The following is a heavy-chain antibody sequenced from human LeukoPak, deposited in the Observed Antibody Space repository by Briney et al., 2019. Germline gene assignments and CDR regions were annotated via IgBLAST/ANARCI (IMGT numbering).Heavy chain of an antibody. V-gene: IGHV1-69*13. Sequence: GASVKVPCKASGGSFNRYAISWVRQAPGQGLEWMGGIIPIFGTANYAQKFQGRVTITAAESTRTAYMEVNSLRSEDTAVYYCARQGTYSSAIGMGYWGQGTLVTVSS. CDR1: GGSFNRYA. J-gene: IGHJ4*02. CDR2: IIPIFGTA. CDR3: ARQGTYSSAIGMGY. D-gene: IGHD6-19*01.